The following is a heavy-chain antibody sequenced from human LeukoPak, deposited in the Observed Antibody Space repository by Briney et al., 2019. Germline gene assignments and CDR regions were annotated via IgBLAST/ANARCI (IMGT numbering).Heavy chain of an antibody. J-gene: IGHJ6*03. V-gene: IGHV3-11*04. D-gene: IGHD2-15*01. CDR1: GFTFSDYY. Sequence: GGSLRLPCAASGFTFSDYYMSWIRQAPGKGLEWVSYISSSGSTIYYADSVKGRFTISRDNAKNSLYLQMNSLRAEDTAVYYCARDHDYCSGGSCYELGYYYYMDVWGKGTTVTVSS. CDR3: ARDHDYCSGGSCYELGYYYYMDV. CDR2: ISSSGSTI.